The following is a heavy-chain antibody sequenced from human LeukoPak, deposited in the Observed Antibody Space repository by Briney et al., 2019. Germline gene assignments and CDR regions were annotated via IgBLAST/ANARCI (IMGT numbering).Heavy chain of an antibody. Sequence: SETLSLTCSVSGDSISSGRYHWSWIRQPAGKRLEWIGRFSTGGSTNYNPSLKSRVTISLDESKNQFSLKLSSVTAADTALYYCARLHADTTLTPYYYYIYVWGKGTTVTVSS. CDR3: ARLHADTTLTPYYYYIYV. J-gene: IGHJ6*03. D-gene: IGHD1-1*01. V-gene: IGHV4-61*02. CDR2: FSTGGST. CDR1: GDSISSGRYH.